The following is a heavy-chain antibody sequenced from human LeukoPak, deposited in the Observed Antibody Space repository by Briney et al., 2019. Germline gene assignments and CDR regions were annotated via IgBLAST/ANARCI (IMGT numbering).Heavy chain of an antibody. D-gene: IGHD4-17*01. CDR2: LNHDGGST. Sequence: GGSLRLSCAASGFTVSGNYMSWVRQAPGKGLEWVSALNHDGGSTYYADSVKGRFTIFRDNSKNTLYLQISSLRVEDTAVYYCAKTGRDYGDFFYFDYWGQGTLVTVSS. V-gene: IGHV3-23*01. CDR1: GFTVSGNY. J-gene: IGHJ4*02. CDR3: AKTGRDYGDFFYFDY.